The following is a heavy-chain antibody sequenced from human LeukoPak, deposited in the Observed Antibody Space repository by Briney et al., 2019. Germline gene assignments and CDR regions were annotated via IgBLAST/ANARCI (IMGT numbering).Heavy chain of an antibody. Sequence: GGSLRLSCAASGFTFSTYAMSWVRQAPGKGLEWVSVVSGTGGRTYYADSVKGRFTISRDNSKNTLYLQMDSLRGEDTAVYYCAKDFRIGYSAHFDYWGQGALVTVSS. CDR2: VSGTGGRT. D-gene: IGHD2-21*01. J-gene: IGHJ4*02. CDR1: GFTFSTYA. V-gene: IGHV3-23*01. CDR3: AKDFRIGYSAHFDY.